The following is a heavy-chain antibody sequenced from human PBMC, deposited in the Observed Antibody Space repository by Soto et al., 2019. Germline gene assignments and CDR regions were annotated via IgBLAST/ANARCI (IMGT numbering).Heavy chain of an antibody. CDR2: IIPIFGTA. V-gene: IGHV1-69*13. CDR3: ARAGYSSSWYLHYGMDV. J-gene: IGHJ6*02. D-gene: IGHD6-13*01. Sequence: RASVKVSCKASGGTFSSYAISWVRQAPGQGLEWMGGIIPIFGTANYAQKFQGRVTITADESTGTAYMELSSLRSEDTAVYYCARAGYSSSWYLHYGMDVWGQGTTVTISS. CDR1: GGTFSSYA.